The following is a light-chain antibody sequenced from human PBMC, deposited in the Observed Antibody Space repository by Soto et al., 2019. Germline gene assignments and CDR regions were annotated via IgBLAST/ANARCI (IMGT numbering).Light chain of an antibody. CDR3: QQYGSSPWT. J-gene: IGKJ1*01. V-gene: IGKV3-20*01. Sequence: EIVLTQSPGTLSLSPGERATLYCRASQSVSSSYLAWYQQKPGQAPRLLIYGASSRATGIPDRFSGSGSGTDFTLTISRLEPEAFAVYYCQQYGSSPWTFGQGTKVEIK. CDR1: QSVSSSY. CDR2: GAS.